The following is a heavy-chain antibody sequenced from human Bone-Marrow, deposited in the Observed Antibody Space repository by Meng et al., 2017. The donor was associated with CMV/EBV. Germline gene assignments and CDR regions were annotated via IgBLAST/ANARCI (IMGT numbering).Heavy chain of an antibody. CDR1: GYTFTSYG. CDR2: ISAYNGNT. V-gene: IGHV1-18*01. D-gene: IGHD2-2*02. Sequence: GESLKISCKASGYTFTSYGISWVRQAPGQGLEWMGWISAYNGNTNYAQKLQGRVTMTTDTSTSTAYMELRSLRSDDTAVYYCARFGGDPHVVVPAAIRVGMRYFDLWGRGTLVTVSS. J-gene: IGHJ2*01. CDR3: ARFGGDPHVVVPAAIRVGMRYFDL.